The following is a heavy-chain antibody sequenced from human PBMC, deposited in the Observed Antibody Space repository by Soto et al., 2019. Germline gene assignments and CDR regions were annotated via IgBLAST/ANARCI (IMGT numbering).Heavy chain of an antibody. J-gene: IGHJ4*02. V-gene: IGHV3-48*01. CDR3: ARVPSRGSPYFFDY. Sequence: GRSLRLSCAASGFTPSHYVMNWVRQAPGKGLEWISCIGSSSVTIFHADSVKGRFTISRDSAKNSLYLQMNSLRAEDTAMYYCARVPSRGSPYFFDYWGLGILVTVSS. D-gene: IGHD6-19*01. CDR2: IGSSSVTI. CDR1: GFTPSHYV.